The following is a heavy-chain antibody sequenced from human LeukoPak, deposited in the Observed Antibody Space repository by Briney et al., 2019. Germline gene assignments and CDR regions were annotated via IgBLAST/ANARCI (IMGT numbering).Heavy chain of an antibody. J-gene: IGHJ4*02. CDR3: TRDSSSSPY. CDR2: YWSKAYDGTT. D-gene: IGHD6-6*01. V-gene: IGHV3-49*01. CDR1: GFLFGDYA. Sequence: PGVPLRLFCTASGFLFGDYAMSWPRQSAGEGVVCVGFYWSKAYDGTTKYAAAVIDRFTISRDGSKIFAYLQMKSLKNKDITVYYCTRDSSSSPYWGQGTLVTVSS.